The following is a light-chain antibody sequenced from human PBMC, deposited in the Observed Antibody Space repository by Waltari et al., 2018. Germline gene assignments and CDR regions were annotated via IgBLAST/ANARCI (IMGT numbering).Light chain of an antibody. Sequence: DIQLTQSPSTLSASAGRGVIFSCRASQSISKWLAWYQQKPGKAPKLLIYKASTLESGVPSRFSGSGSGTEFTLTISSLQPEDFATYYCQQYNSYSLLSFGGGTKVEIK. J-gene: IGKJ4*01. CDR1: QSISKW. CDR2: KAS. V-gene: IGKV1-5*03. CDR3: QQYNSYSLLS.